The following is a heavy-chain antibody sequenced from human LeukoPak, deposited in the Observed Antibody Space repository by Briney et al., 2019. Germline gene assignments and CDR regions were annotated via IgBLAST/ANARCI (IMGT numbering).Heavy chain of an antibody. CDR2: ISGSGGST. Sequence: PGGSLRLSCAVSGFTFSSYSMNWVRQAPGKGLEWVSAISGSGGSTYYADSVKGRFTISRDNSKNTLYLQMNSLRAEDTAVYYCAKNRGYSGYAGDYYGMDVWGQGTTVTVSS. D-gene: IGHD5-12*01. V-gene: IGHV3-23*01. J-gene: IGHJ6*02. CDR3: AKNRGYSGYAGDYYGMDV. CDR1: GFTFSSYS.